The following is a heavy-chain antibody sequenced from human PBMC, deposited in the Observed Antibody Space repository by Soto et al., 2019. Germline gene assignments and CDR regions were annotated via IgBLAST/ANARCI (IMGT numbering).Heavy chain of an antibody. CDR1: GYTFTSYG. J-gene: IGHJ4*02. D-gene: IGHD3-3*01. CDR3: ARARGLRFLEWTPGY. Sequence: ASVKVSCKASGYTFTSYGISWVRQAPGQGLEWMGWISAYNGNTNYAQKLQGRVTMTTDTSTSTAYMELRSLRSDDTAVYYCARARGLRFLEWTPGYWGQGTLVTVYS. CDR2: ISAYNGNT. V-gene: IGHV1-18*01.